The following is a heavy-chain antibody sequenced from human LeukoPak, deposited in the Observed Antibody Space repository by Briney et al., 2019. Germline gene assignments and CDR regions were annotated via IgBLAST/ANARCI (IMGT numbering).Heavy chain of an antibody. CDR2: ISYSSSHT. CDR1: GFTFSDYY. J-gene: IGHJ4*02. V-gene: IGHV3-11*03. D-gene: IGHD1-26*01. CDR3: ARHIMGARLDY. Sequence: GGSLRLSCAASGFTFSDYYMSWIRQAPGKGLEWVSHISYSSSHTNYADSVKGRFTISRDNAKNSLYLQMNSLRAEDTAVYYCARHIMGARLDYWGQGTLVTVSS.